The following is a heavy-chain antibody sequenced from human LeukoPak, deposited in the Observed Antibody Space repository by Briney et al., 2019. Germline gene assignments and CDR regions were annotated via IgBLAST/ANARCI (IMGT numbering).Heavy chain of an antibody. D-gene: IGHD3-22*01. Sequence: SGPVLMQPSGTLTLTCTVSGFSLRPARMGVSWIRQPPGKAPEWLAHIFSNDEKSYSTTLKSRLTLSTDTSKTQVVLTMTNMDPVDTATYYCARIRGANYYDSSGSMGYYYYGMDGGGQGPRSPSP. CDR3: ARIRGANYYDSSGSMGYYYYGMDG. CDR1: GFSLRPARMG. V-gene: IGHV2-26*01. CDR2: IFSNDEK. J-gene: IGHJ6*02.